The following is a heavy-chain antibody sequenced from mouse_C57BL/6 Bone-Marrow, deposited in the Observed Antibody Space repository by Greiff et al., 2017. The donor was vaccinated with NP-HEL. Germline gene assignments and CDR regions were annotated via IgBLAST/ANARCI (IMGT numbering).Heavy chain of an antibody. Sequence: VQLQQSGAELVRPGASVKLSCTASGFNIKDDYMHWVKQRPEQGLEWIGWIDPENGDTEYASKFQGKATITADTSSNTAYLQLSILTSEDTAVYYCTRGDYDFDYWGQGTTLTVSS. CDR2: IDPENGDT. CDR1: GFNIKDDY. CDR3: TRGDYDFDY. J-gene: IGHJ2*01. V-gene: IGHV14-4*01. D-gene: IGHD2-4*01.